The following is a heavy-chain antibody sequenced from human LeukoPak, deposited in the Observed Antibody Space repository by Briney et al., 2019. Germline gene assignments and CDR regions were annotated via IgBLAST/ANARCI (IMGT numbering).Heavy chain of an antibody. CDR3: ARGRRITMVRGVPRWFDP. CDR2: INHSGST. Sequence: SETLSLTCAVYGGSFSGYYWSWIRQPPGKGLEWIGEINHSGSTNYNPSLKSRVTISVDTSKNQFSLKLSSVTAADTAVYYCARGRRITMVRGVPRWFDPWGQGTLVTVSS. CDR1: GGSFSGYY. J-gene: IGHJ5*02. D-gene: IGHD3-10*01. V-gene: IGHV4-34*01.